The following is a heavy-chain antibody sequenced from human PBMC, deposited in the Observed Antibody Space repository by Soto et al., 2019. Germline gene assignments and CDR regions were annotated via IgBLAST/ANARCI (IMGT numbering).Heavy chain of an antibody. CDR1: GFTFSNAW. J-gene: IGHJ3*02. CDR3: TTWSIAARDAFDI. CDR2: IKSKTDGGTT. Sequence: LSLTCAASGFTFSNAWMSWVRQAPGKGLEWVGRIKSKTDGGTTDYAAPVKGRFTISRDDSKNTLYLQMNSLKTEDTAVYYCTTWSIAARDAFDIWGQGTMVTVSS. V-gene: IGHV3-15*01. D-gene: IGHD6-6*01.